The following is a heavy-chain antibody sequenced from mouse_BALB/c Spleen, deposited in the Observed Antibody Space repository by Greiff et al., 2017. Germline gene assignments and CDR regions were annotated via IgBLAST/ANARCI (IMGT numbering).Heavy chain of an antibody. J-gene: IGHJ2*01. D-gene: IGHD2-3*01. Sequence: EVQLVESGGGLVQPGGSRKLSCAASGFTFSSFGMHWVRQAPEKGLEWVAYISSGSSTIYYADTVKGRFTISRDNPKNTLFLQMTSLRSEDTAMYYCARQIYDGYLDYWGQGTTLTVSS. CDR1: GFTFSSFG. V-gene: IGHV5-17*02. CDR2: ISSGSSTI. CDR3: ARQIYDGYLDY.